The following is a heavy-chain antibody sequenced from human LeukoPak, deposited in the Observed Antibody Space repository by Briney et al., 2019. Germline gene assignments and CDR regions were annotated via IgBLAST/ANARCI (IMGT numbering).Heavy chain of an antibody. CDR2: IYYSGST. Sequence: SETLSLTCTVSGGSISSSSYYWSWIRQHPGKGLEWIGYIYYSGSTYYNPSLKSRVTISVDTSKNQFSLKLSSVTAADTAVYYCARAFRHCSGGSCYGKIAFDIWGQGTMVTVSS. D-gene: IGHD2-15*01. CDR1: GGSISSSSYY. J-gene: IGHJ3*02. CDR3: ARAFRHCSGGSCYGKIAFDI. V-gene: IGHV4-31*03.